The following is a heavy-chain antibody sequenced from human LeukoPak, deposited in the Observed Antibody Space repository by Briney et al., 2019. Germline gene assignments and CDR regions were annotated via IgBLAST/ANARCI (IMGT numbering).Heavy chain of an antibody. V-gene: IGHV5-51*01. D-gene: IGHD6-19*01. CDR3: ARHTSGWPQGDS. CDR2: IYPGDSAT. J-gene: IGHJ4*02. CDR1: GYNFTTYW. Sequence: GESLKISCKGSGYNFTTYWFGWVRQMPGKGLEWMGIIYPGDSATRYSPSFQGQVTISADKSINTAYLQWGSLKASDTAMYYCARHTSGWPQGDSWGQGTLVTVSS.